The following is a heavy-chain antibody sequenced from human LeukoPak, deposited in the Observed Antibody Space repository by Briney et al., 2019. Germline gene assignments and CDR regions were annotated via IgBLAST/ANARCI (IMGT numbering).Heavy chain of an antibody. CDR3: ARIGPILGAAWVDY. Sequence: SETLSLTCTVSGGSVSSGSYSWSWIRQPPGKRLEWIGYIYNSGSTNYNPSLKSRVTMSVDTSKNQFSLRLSSVTAVDTAVYYCARIGPILGAAWVDYWGQGTLVSVSS. D-gene: IGHD3-3*02. CDR2: IYNSGST. CDR1: GGSVSSGSYS. J-gene: IGHJ4*02. V-gene: IGHV4-61*01.